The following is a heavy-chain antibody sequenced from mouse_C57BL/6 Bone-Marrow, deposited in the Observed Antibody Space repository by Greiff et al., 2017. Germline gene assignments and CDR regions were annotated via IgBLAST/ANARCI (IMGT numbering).Heavy chain of an antibody. Sequence: VQVVESGPGLVAPSQSLSITCTVSGFSLTSYAISWVRQPPGKGLEWLGVIWTGGGTNYNSALKSRLSISKDNSKSQVFLKMNSRQTDDTARYYCARHYGKPLWYFDVWGTGTTVTVSS. CDR2: IWTGGGT. J-gene: IGHJ1*03. CDR1: GFSLTSYA. D-gene: IGHD2-1*01. V-gene: IGHV2-9-1*01. CDR3: ARHYGKPLWYFDV.